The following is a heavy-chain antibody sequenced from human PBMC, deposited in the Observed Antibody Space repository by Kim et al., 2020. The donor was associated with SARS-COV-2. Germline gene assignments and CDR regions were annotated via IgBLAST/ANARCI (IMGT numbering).Heavy chain of an antibody. CDR3: ARQLRFFNYYGMDV. D-gene: IGHD3-3*01. CDR2: IYYSGST. Sequence: SETLSLTCTVSGGSISSGGYYWSWIRQHPGKGLEWIGYIYYSGSTYYNPSLKSRVTISVDTSKNQFSLKLSSVTAADMAVYYCARQLRFFNYYGMDVWGQGTTVTVSS. J-gene: IGHJ6*02. CDR1: GGSISSGGYY. V-gene: IGHV4-31*03.